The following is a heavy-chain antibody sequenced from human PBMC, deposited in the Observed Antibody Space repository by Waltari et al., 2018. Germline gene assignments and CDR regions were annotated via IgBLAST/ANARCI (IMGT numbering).Heavy chain of an antibody. CDR2: INVDGGYI. J-gene: IGHJ4*02. V-gene: IGHV3-74*01. D-gene: IGHD5-18*01. CDR1: GFRFGGYW. Sequence: EVHLAESGGGVVQPGGSLRLSCAGSGFRFGGYWMHWVRQAPGKGLEWVSRINVDGGYISYGDSVKGRFTISRDNAKNTVFLQLNSLRAEDTAVYYCARKAGSGYPYGPFYYDNWGQGTLVTVSS. CDR3: ARKAGSGYPYGPFYYDN.